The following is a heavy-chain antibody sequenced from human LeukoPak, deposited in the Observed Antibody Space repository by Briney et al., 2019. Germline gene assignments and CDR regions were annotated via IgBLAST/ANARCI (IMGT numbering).Heavy chain of an antibody. Sequence: PSETLSLTCTVSGGSISSSYWSWIRQPAGKGLEWIGRVYTSGSTNYNYNPSLKSRLTMSVDTPKNQFSLKLSSVTAADTAVYYCARDPNSALWGQGTLVTVSS. CDR2: VYTSGST. V-gene: IGHV4-4*07. CDR3: ARDPNSAL. J-gene: IGHJ4*02. D-gene: IGHD2-21*01. CDR1: GGSISSSY.